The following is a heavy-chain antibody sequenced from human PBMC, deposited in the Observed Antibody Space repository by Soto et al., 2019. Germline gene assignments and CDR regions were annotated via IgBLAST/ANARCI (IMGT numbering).Heavy chain of an antibody. J-gene: IGHJ4*02. D-gene: IGHD2-2*01. CDR2: INGDGSSI. CDR3: TRRGCSTTGCYFN. Sequence: GGSLRLSCAASGFPFSSYWMHWVRQAPGKELVWVSRINGDGSSISYADSVKGRFTISRDNAKNKLYLQMNSLRAEDAAVYYCTRRGCSTTGCYFNCGRGTLVTVSS. V-gene: IGHV3-74*01. CDR1: GFPFSSYW.